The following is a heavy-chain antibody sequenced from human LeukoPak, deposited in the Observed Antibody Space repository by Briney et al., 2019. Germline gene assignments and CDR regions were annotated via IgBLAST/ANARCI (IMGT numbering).Heavy chain of an antibody. V-gene: IGHV3-64*02. Sequence: GGSLRLSCAASGFTFSSYVMHWVRQAPGKGLEYISAMSGNGGRTYYGDSVEGRFTISRDNSKDTLYLQMGSLGVEDMAVYYCARGGLWFGDSPTNYFDYWGQGTLVTVSS. CDR1: GFTFSSYV. CDR3: ARGGLWFGDSPTNYFDY. J-gene: IGHJ4*02. D-gene: IGHD3-10*01. CDR2: MSGNGGRT.